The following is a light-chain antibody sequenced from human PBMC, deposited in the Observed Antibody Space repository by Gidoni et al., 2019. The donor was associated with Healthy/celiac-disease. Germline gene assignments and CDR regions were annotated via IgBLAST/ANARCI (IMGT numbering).Light chain of an antibody. CDR2: LGS. CDR3: MQALQTPPYT. CDR1: QSLLHSNGYNY. J-gene: IGKJ2*01. Sequence: DIVMTQSPLSLPVTPGEPASISCRSSQSLLHSNGYNYLDWYLQKPGQSPQLLIYLGSNRASGVPDRFSGGGSGTDFTLKISRVEAEDVGVYYCMQALQTPPYTFGQXTKLEIK. V-gene: IGKV2-28*01.